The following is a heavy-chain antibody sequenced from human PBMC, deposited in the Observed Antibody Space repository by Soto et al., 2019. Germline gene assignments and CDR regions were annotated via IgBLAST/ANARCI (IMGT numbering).Heavy chain of an antibody. CDR2: IYYSGST. CDR1: GGSISSYY. Sequence: SETLSLTCTVSGGSISSYYWSWIRQPPGKGLEWIGYIYYSGSTNDNPSLKSRVTISVDTSKNQFSLKLSSVTAADTAVYYCARGSRTFSGYYYYYYGMDVWGQGTTVTVSS. CDR3: ARGSRTFSGYYYYYYGMDV. V-gene: IGHV4-59*01. J-gene: IGHJ6*02. D-gene: IGHD1-26*01.